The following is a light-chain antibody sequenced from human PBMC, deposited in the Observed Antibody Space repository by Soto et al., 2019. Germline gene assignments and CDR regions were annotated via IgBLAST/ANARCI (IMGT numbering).Light chain of an antibody. V-gene: IGLV2-14*01. Sequence: QSVLTQPASVSGSPGQSITLSCTGTSSDIGGYDYVSWYQRHPGKAPKLIIYGVNNRPSGVSNRFSGSKSGNTASLTISGLQAEDEADYYCTSYASGSSHVVFGGGTKVTVL. CDR3: TSYASGSSHVV. CDR2: GVN. CDR1: SSDIGGYDY. J-gene: IGLJ2*01.